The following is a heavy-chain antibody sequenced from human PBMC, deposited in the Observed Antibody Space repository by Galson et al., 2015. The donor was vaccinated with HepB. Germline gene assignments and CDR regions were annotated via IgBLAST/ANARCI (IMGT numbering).Heavy chain of an antibody. D-gene: IGHD5-18*01. CDR3: ARNLRGYNYGLGDF. J-gene: IGHJ4*02. CDR1: GFTFRTYS. Sequence: SLRLSCAASGFTFRTYSMNWVRQAPGKGLEWVSSISSHSNYIYYADSVKGRFTISRDNAKNSLYLQMNSLRAEDTALYYCARNLRGYNYGLGDFWGQGILVTVSS. V-gene: IGHV3-21*01. CDR2: ISSHSNYI.